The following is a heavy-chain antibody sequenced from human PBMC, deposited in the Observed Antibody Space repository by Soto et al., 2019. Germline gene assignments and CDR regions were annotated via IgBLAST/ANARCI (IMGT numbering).Heavy chain of an antibody. CDR3: VRGDPGACSSTSCSDAFDL. Sequence: QVQLQESGPGLVKPSQTLSLTCTVSGGSISSGDYYGNWIRQPPGKGLEWIGSIYYSGSTYYSPSIKSPVTISVGTSKNQFAPKHSSVTAADTAVYYCVRGDPGACSSTSCSDAFDLWGRGTMVAVSS. J-gene: IGHJ3*01. CDR1: GGSISSGDYY. CDR2: IYYSGST. D-gene: IGHD2-2*01. V-gene: IGHV4-30-4*01.